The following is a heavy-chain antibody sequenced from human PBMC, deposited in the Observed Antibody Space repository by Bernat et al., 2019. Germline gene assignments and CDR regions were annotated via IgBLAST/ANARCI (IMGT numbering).Heavy chain of an antibody. CDR2: INPSGGST. CDR3: ARHRAAGEQQLDYYYYYGMDV. V-gene: IGHV1-46*01. D-gene: IGHD6-13*01. J-gene: IGHJ6*02. Sequence: QVQLVQSGAEVKKPGASVKVSCKASGYTFTSYYMHWVRQAPGQGLEWMGIINPSGGSTSYAQKFQGRVTMTRDTSTSTVYMELSSLRSEDTAVYYCARHRAAGEQQLDYYYYYGMDVWGQGTTVTVAS. CDR1: GYTFTSYY.